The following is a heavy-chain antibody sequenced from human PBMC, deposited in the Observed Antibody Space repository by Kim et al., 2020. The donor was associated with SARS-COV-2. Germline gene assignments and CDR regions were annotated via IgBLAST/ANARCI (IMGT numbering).Heavy chain of an antibody. CDR3: AKSLGGWTARPYYYGMDV. V-gene: IGHV3-23*01. CDR2: ISGSSYT. J-gene: IGHJ6*02. Sequence: GGSLRLSCAASGFTFSSYAMSWVRQAAGKGLEWVSGISGSSYTYYADSVKGRFTISRDNSKNTLYLQMNSLRAEDSAVYYCAKSLGGWTARPYYYGMDVWGRGTTVTVSS. CDR1: GFTFSSYA. D-gene: IGHD6-6*01.